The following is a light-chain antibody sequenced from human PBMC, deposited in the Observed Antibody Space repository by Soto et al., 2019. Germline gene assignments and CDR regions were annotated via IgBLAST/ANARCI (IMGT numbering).Light chain of an antibody. V-gene: IGLV2-14*03. Sequence: QSALAQPASVSGSPGQSINIFCTGTSSDVGSYNYVSWYQQHPGRAPKLMIYDVTNRPSGVSNRFSGAKSGSTASLTISRLQAEHEADYFCTSFTTTSTYVFGTGTKLTVL. CDR2: DVT. CDR3: TSFTTTSTYV. CDR1: SSDVGSYNY. J-gene: IGLJ1*01.